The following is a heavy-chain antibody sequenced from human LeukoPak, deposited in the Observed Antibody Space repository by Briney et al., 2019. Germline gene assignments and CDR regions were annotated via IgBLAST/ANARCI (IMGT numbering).Heavy chain of an antibody. CDR1: GFTFSSYW. Sequence: PGGSLRLSCAASGFTFSSYWMHWVRQAPGKGLEWVSAISGSGGSTYYADSVKGRFTISRDNAKNSLYLQMNSLRAEDTAVYYCARDNRDFDWLSPLSYYYGMDVWGQGTTVTVSS. J-gene: IGHJ6*02. CDR2: ISGSGGST. V-gene: IGHV3-21*01. CDR3: ARDNRDFDWLSPLSYYYGMDV. D-gene: IGHD3-9*01.